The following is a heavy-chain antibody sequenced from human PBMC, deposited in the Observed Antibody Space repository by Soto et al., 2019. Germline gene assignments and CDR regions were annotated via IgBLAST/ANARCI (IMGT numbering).Heavy chain of an antibody. CDR1: GFTFSSYG. CDR2: ISYDGSNK. Sequence: GGSLRLSCAASGFTFSSYGMHWVRQAPGKGLEWVAVISYDGSNKYYADSVKGRFTISRDNSKNTLYLQMNSLRAEDTAVYYCATKLREALGMDVWGQGTTVTVPS. J-gene: IGHJ6*02. V-gene: IGHV3-30*03. CDR3: ATKLREALGMDV.